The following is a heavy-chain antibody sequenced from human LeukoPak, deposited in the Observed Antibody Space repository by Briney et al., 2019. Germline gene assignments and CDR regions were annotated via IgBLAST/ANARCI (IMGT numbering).Heavy chain of an antibody. CDR1: GGSFGGYY. V-gene: IGHV4-34*01. CDR3: ARVKHRGYYGSGKSRSVYFDY. Sequence: SETLSLTCAVYGGSFGGYYWSWIRQPPGKGLEWIGEINHSGSTNYNPSLKSRVTISVDTSKNQFSLKLSSVTAADTAVYYCARVKHRGYYGSGKSRSVYFDYWGQGTLVTVSS. CDR2: INHSGST. J-gene: IGHJ4*02. D-gene: IGHD3-10*01.